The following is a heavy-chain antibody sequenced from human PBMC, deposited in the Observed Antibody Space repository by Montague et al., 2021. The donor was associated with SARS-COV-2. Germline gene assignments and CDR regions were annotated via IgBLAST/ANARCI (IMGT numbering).Heavy chain of an antibody. Sequence: PALVKPTQTLTLTCTFSGFSLSTSGMCVSWIRQPPGKALEWLARIDWDDDKYYSTSLKTRLTISKDTSKNQVVLTMTNMGPVGTATYYCARIRYDILTGYQTLFDYWGQGTLVTVSS. J-gene: IGHJ4*02. V-gene: IGHV2-70*11. CDR3: ARIRYDILTGYQTLFDY. CDR1: GFSLSTSGMC. D-gene: IGHD3-9*01. CDR2: IDWDDDK.